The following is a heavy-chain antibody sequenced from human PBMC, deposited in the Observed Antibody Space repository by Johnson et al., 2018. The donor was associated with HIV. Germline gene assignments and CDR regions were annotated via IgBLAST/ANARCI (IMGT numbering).Heavy chain of an antibody. CDR1: GFSFSNYA. CDR2: ISYDGSNK. D-gene: IGHD6-13*01. J-gene: IGHJ3*02. Sequence: QVQLVESGGGVVQPGRSLRLSCAASGFSFSNYAMHWVRQAPGKGLEWVAVISYDGSNKYYADSVKGRFTISRDNSKNTLYLQMNSLRAEDTAVYYCAKGYIAAAGDGWDAFDSWGQGTMVTVSS. V-gene: IGHV3-30*04. CDR3: AKGYIAAAGDGWDAFDS.